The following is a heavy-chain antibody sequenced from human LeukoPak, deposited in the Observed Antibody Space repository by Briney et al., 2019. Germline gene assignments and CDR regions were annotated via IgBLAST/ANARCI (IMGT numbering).Heavy chain of an antibody. CDR2: ISWNSGSI. V-gene: IGHV3-9*01. CDR1: GYTFDDYA. J-gene: IGHJ4*02. Sequence: GRSLRLSCEASGYTFDDYAMHWVRQAPGKGLEWVSAISWNSGSIGYADSVKGRFTISRDNGKNSLYLQMNSLRTEDTALYYGAKGHTYGLGESYLDFWGQGTLVSVSS. D-gene: IGHD5-18*01. CDR3: AKGHTYGLGESYLDF.